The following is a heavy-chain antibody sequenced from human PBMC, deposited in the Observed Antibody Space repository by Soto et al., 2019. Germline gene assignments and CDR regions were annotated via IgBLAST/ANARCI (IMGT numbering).Heavy chain of an antibody. CDR1: GYTLTELS. V-gene: IGHV1-24*01. CDR2: FDPEDGET. D-gene: IGHD3-22*01. J-gene: IGHJ5*02. CDR3: ATTYYDSSGYQGNWFDP. Sequence: ASVKVSCKVSGYTLTELSMHWVRQAPGKGLEWMGGFDPEDGETIYAQKFQGRVTMTEDTSTDTAYMELSSLRSEDTAVYYCATTYYDSSGYQGNWFDPWGQGTLVTVSS.